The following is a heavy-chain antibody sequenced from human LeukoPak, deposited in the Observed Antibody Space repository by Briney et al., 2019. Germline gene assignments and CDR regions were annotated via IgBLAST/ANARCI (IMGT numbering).Heavy chain of an antibody. CDR3: VREGSLDY. CDR1: GFTFSHYW. CDR2: IESDGSKP. J-gene: IGHJ4*02. V-gene: IGHV3-74*01. Sequence: GGSLRLSCAASGFTFSHYWMHWVRQAPGKGLVWVSRIESDGSKPDYADSVKGRFTISRDNAKDTVYLQMTSLRDEDTAVYYCVREGSLDYWGQGTRVTVSS.